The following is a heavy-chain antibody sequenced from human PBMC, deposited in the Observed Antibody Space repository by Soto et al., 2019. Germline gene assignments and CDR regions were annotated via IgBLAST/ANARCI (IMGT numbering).Heavy chain of an antibody. D-gene: IGHD3-3*01. CDR3: AREDFGVVTPRGAFDI. J-gene: IGHJ3*02. CDR2: ISSSGSTI. Sequence: GGSLRLSCAASGLTFSDYYMSWIRQATGKGLEWVSYISSSGSTIYYADSVKGRFTISRDNAKNSLYLQVNSLRAEDTAVYYCAREDFGVVTPRGAFDIWGQGTMVTVSS. V-gene: IGHV3-11*01. CDR1: GLTFSDYY.